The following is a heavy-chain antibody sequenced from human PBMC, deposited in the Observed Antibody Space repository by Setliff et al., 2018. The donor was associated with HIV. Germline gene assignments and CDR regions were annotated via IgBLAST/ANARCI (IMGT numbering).Heavy chain of an antibody. CDR3: ARQTWEYYDTLTGYYRSPKTLDS. J-gene: IGHJ4*02. Sequence: SETLSLTCTVPGGSINRSNYYWGWIRQPPGKGLEWIGTISYTGSTYYDPSLKSRVTISLDTSKNQFFLKLSSVTAPDTAIYYCARQTWEYYDTLTGYYRSPKTLDSWGQGTLVTVSS. CDR1: GGSINRSNYY. V-gene: IGHV4-39*01. CDR2: ISYTGST. D-gene: IGHD3-9*01.